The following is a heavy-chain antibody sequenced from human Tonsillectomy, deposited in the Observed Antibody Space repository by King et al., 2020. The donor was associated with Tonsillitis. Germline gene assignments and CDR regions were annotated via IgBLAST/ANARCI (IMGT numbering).Heavy chain of an antibody. CDR1: GFTFDDYA. CDR3: AKVKAAAGDGLDY. V-gene: IGHV3-9*01. J-gene: IGHJ4*02. CDR2: ISWNSGSI. Sequence: VQLVESGGGLVQPGRSLRLSCAASGFTFDDYAMHWVRQAPGKGLEWVSGISWNSGSIGYADSVKGRFTISRDNAKNSLYLQMNSLRAEDTALYYCAKVKAAAGDGLDYWGQGTLVTVSS. D-gene: IGHD6-13*01.